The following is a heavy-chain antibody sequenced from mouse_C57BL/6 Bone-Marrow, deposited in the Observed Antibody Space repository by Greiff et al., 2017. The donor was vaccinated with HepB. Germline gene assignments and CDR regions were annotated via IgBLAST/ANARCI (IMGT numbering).Heavy chain of an antibody. Sequence: QVQLQQPGAELVKPGASVKLSCKASGYTFTSYWMHWVKQRPGQGLEWIGMIHPNSGSTNYNEKFKSKATLTVDKSSSTAYMQLSSLTSEDSAVYDCATMVTDCYAMDYWGQGTSVTVSS. J-gene: IGHJ4*01. CDR1: GYTFTSYW. V-gene: IGHV1-64*01. CDR2: IHPNSGST. CDR3: ATMVTDCYAMDY. D-gene: IGHD2-2*01.